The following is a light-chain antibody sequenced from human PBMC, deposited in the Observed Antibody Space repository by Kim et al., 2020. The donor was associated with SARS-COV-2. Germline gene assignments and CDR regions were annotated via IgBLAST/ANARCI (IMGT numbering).Light chain of an antibody. CDR1: QGINNH. V-gene: IGKV1-39*01. Sequence: SASVGDRVTLTCRASQGINNHLNWYQQRPGRAPELLIYAASSVQSGVPSRFSGSGSGADFTLTISSLQPEDSATYYCQQSDSTPYTFGQGTKLEI. J-gene: IGKJ2*01. CDR2: AAS. CDR3: QQSDSTPYT.